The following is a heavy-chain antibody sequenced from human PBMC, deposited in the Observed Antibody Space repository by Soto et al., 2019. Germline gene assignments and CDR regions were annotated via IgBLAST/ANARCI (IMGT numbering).Heavy chain of an antibody. CDR1: GFTFSSYG. D-gene: IGHD4-17*01. Sequence: QVQLVESGGGVVQPGRSLRLSCAASGFTFSSYGMYWVRQAPGKGLEWVAVISYDGSNKYYADSVKGRFTISRDNSKNTRYLQMNSLRAEDTAVYYCAKDRASTTVTKVDYWGQGTLVTVSS. CDR3: AKDRASTTVTKVDY. V-gene: IGHV3-30*18. J-gene: IGHJ4*02. CDR2: ISYDGSNK.